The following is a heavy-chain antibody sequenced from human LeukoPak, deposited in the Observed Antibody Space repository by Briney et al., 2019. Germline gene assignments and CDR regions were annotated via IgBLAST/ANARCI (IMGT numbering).Heavy chain of an antibody. Sequence: PSETLSLTCTVSSGSISGYYWSWVRQSPEKGLEPIGFIYSTGSTSYNPSLKSRVTISIDTSQNQFSLRLTSVTAADTAVYYCARSALRWLHTAFDIWGQGTMVTVSS. V-gene: IGHV4-59*01. CDR1: SGSISGYY. CDR3: ARSALRWLHTAFDI. D-gene: IGHD5-24*01. CDR2: IYSTGST. J-gene: IGHJ3*02.